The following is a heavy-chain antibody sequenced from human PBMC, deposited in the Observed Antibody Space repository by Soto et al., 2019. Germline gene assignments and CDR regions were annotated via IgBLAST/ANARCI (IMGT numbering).Heavy chain of an antibody. J-gene: IGHJ4*02. CDR3: ARGRYGDY. D-gene: IGHD1-1*01. Sequence: QVHLVQSGAEVKKPGASVKVSCKGSGYDFTTYGITWVRQAPGQGLERMAWISAHNGNTDYAQKLQGRVTVARDTSTCPAYLELRSLRSDDSAVYYCARGRYGDYWGQGALVTVSS. CDR2: ISAHNGNT. CDR1: GYDFTTYG. V-gene: IGHV1-18*01.